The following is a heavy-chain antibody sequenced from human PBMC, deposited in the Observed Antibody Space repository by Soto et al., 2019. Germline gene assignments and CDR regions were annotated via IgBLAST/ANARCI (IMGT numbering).Heavy chain of an antibody. CDR2: INAGNGNT. D-gene: IGHD6-19*01. V-gene: IGHV1-3*01. CDR3: ARGYIDSSGWYFDY. Sequence: AASVKVSCKASGYTFTSYAMHWVRQAPGQRLEWMGWINAGNGNTKYSQKFQGRVTITRDTSASTAYMELSSLRSEDTAVYYCARGYIDSSGWYFDYWGQGTLVTVSS. CDR1: GYTFTSYA. J-gene: IGHJ4*02.